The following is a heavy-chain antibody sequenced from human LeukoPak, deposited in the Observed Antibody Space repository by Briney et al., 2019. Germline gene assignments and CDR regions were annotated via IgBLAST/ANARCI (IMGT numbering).Heavy chain of an antibody. D-gene: IGHD3-10*01. J-gene: IGHJ4*02. CDR2: IHYSGTT. CDR1: DGSISTVNYF. V-gene: IGHV4-39*01. CDR3: AKHYMGSSYNHALDC. Sequence: SETLSLTCTVSDGSISTVNYFWGWIRQPPGKGLEWIGSIHYSGTTYYNPSLKSRVTISIDTSKNQFSLKLSSVTAADTALYYCAKHYMGSSYNHALDCWGQGTLVTVSS.